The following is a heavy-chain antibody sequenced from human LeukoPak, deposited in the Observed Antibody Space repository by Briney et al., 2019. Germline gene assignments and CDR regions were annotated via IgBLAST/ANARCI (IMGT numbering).Heavy chain of an antibody. D-gene: IGHD2-2*01. V-gene: IGHV4-39*01. CDR3: ARPPASSTSSWFDP. CDR2: IYYSGST. J-gene: IGHJ5*02. CDR1: GGSISSSSYY. Sequence: SSETLSLTCTVSGGSISSSSYYWGWIRQPPGKGLEWIGSIYYSGSTYYNPSLKSRVTISVDTSKNQFSLKLSSVTAADTAVYYCARPPASSTSSWFDPWGQGTLVTVSS.